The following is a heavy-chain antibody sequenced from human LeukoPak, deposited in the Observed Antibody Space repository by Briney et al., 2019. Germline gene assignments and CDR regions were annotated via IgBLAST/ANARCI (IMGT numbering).Heavy chain of an antibody. CDR3: ERKRQITMIVPDYFYY. J-gene: IGHJ4*02. D-gene: IGHD3-22*01. CDR2: ISSSSSYI. V-gene: IGHV3-21*01. Sequence: PGGSLRLSCAASGFTFSSYSMNWVRQAPGKGLEWVSSISSSSSYIYYADSVKGRFTISRDNAKNSLYLQMNSLRAEDTAVYYCERKRQITMIVPDYFYYWGQGTLVTVTS. CDR1: GFTFSSYS.